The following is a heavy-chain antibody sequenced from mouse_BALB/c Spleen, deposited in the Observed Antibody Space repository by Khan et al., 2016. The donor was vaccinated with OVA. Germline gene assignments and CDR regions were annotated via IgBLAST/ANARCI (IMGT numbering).Heavy chain of an antibody. CDR3: ARKDYYDYDPFPY. V-gene: IGHV3-2*02. CDR2: INYSGNT. CDR1: GYSITSEYA. Sequence: VQLKQSGPGLVKPSQSLSLTCTVTGYSITSEYAWNWIRQFPGNKLEWMGYINYSGNTRFNPSLKIRTSITRDTSKNQFFLRLNSVTTEKTATYYCARKDYYDYDPFPYWGQGTLVTVSA. D-gene: IGHD2-4*01. J-gene: IGHJ3*01.